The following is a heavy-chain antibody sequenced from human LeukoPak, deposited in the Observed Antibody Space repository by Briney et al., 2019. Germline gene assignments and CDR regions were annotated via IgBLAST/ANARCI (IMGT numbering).Heavy chain of an antibody. V-gene: IGHV1-69*04. CDR2: IIPIFGIA. CDR3: ASQVVVTPQPELDY. Sequence: SVKVSCKASGGTFSSYAISWVRQAPGQGLEWMGRIIPIFGIANYAQKSQGRVTITADKSTSTAYMELSSLRSEDTAVYYCASQVVVTPQPELDYWGQGTLVTVSS. J-gene: IGHJ4*02. CDR1: GGTFSSYA. D-gene: IGHD3-22*01.